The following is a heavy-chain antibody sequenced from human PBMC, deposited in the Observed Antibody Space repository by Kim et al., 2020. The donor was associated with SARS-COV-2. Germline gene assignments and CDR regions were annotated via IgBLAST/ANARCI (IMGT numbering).Heavy chain of an antibody. CDR1: GFTFSDYS. CDR3: VRYGRNYGAGL. Sequence: GGSLRLSCAGSGFTFSDYSLHWVRRSPGKGLEYVSATTRSGDGSFYADSVEGSFSISRDNSKNTLYLQMNSLRLEDTSLYYCVRYGRNYGAGLWGQGTLVLVSS. CDR2: TTRSGDGS. D-gene: IGHD1-7*01. J-gene: IGHJ4*02. V-gene: IGHV3-64D*06.